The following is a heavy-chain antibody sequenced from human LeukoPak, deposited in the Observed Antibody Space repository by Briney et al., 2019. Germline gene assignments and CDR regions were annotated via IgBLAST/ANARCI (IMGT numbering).Heavy chain of an antibody. D-gene: IGHD3-10*02. CDR2: ISSSSSYI. V-gene: IGHV3-21*01. J-gene: IGHJ6*04. CDR3: AELGITMIGGV. Sequence: GGSLRLSCAASGFTFSSYSMNWVRQAPGKGLEWVSSISSSSSYIYYADSVKGRFTISRDNAKKSLYLQMNSLRAEDTAVYYCAELGITMIGGVWGKGTTVTISS. CDR1: GFTFSSYS.